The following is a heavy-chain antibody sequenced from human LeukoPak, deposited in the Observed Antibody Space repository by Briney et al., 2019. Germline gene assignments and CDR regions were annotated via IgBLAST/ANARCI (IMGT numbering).Heavy chain of an antibody. CDR2: INTDGSST. Sequence: PGGSLRLSCAASGFTFSSYWMHWVRQAPGKGLVWVSRINTDGSSTSYADSVKGRFTISRDNAKNTLYLQMNSLRAEDTAVYYCARGQEWEPLGYWGQGTLVTVSS. J-gene: IGHJ4*02. CDR3: ARGQEWEPLGY. D-gene: IGHD1-26*01. V-gene: IGHV3-74*01. CDR1: GFTFSSYW.